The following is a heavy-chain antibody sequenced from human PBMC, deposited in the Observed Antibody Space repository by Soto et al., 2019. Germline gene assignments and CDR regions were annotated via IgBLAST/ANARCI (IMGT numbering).Heavy chain of an antibody. D-gene: IGHD2-21*01. CDR2: ISSSSSYI. V-gene: IGHV3-21*01. J-gene: IGHJ6*02. CDR1: GFTFSSYS. CDR3: ARYIAGQHLFPYYYYGMDV. Sequence: GGSLRLSCAASGFTFSSYSMNWVRQAPGKGLEWVSSISSSSSYIYYADSVKGRFTISRDNAKNTLYLQMNSLRAEDTAVYYSARYIAGQHLFPYYYYGMDVWAQGTTVTVSS.